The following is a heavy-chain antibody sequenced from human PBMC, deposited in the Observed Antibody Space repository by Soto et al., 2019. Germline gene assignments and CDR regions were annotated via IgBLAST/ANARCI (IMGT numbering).Heavy chain of an antibody. CDR3: ARGMVGYNWNYRWFDP. V-gene: IGHV4-59*01. J-gene: IGHJ5*02. CDR1: GYNISSYY. D-gene: IGHD1-7*01. CDR2: IYSSGST. Sequence: SETLSLTCPFSGYNISSYYWTWIRQPPGKGLEWIGYIYSSGSTNYNPSLQSRITISIDTSKNQFSLNVSSVTAADTAIYYCARGMVGYNWNYRWFDPWGQGALVTVSS.